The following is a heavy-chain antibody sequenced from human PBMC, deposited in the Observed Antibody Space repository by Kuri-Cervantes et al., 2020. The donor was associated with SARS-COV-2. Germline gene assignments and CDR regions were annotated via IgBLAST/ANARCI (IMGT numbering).Heavy chain of an antibody. CDR1: GYTFTGYY. CDR3: ARESWGVAVAEMRIDY. CDR2: INPNSGGT. J-gene: IGHJ4*02. D-gene: IGHD6-19*01. V-gene: IGHV1-2*02. Sequence: GESLKISCKASGYTFTGYYMHWVRQAPGQGLEWMGWINPNSGGTNYAQKFQGRVTMTRDTSISTAYMELSRLRSEDTAVYYCARESWGVAVAEMRIDYWGQGTLVTVSS.